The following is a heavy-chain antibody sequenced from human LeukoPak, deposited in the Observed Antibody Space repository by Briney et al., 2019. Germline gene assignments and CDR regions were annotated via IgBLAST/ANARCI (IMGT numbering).Heavy chain of an antibody. J-gene: IGHJ4*02. V-gene: IGHV3-7*01. CDR3: ARDRGGQWLFLVVGVNDY. CDR1: GFTFSSYW. Sequence: GGSLRLSCTASGFTFSSYWMSWVRQAAGKGLEWVANVNQDGSKQYYADSVKGRFTTSRDNAKNSLYLQLNSVRAEDTAVYYCARDRGGQWLFLVVGVNDYWGQGTLVTVSS. D-gene: IGHD6-19*01. CDR2: VNQDGSKQ.